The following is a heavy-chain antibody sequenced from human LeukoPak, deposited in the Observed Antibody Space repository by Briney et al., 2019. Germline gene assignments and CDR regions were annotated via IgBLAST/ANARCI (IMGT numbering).Heavy chain of an antibody. CDR2: LGSDGRTT. D-gene: IGHD3-10*01. Sequence: GGSLRLSCAASGFTFSTYGTHWVRQAPGKGLEWVAVLGSDGRTTYYADSVKGRFTISRDNSKNTLYLQMNSLRAEDTAVYYCAREHPHYYGSGSYPPIDPWGQGTLVTVSS. CDR1: GFTFSTYG. J-gene: IGHJ5*02. CDR3: AREHPHYYGSGSYPPIDP. V-gene: IGHV3-30*03.